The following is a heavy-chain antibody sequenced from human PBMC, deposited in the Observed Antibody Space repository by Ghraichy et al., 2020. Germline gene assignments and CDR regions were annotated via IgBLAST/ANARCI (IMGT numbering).Heavy chain of an antibody. CDR1: GGTFSSYT. D-gene: IGHD2-2*01. Sequence: SVKVSCKASGGTFSSYTISWVRQAPGQGLEWMGRIIPILGIANYAQKFQGRVTITADKSTSTAYMELSSLRSEDTAVYYCARVQEVPASYYYYMDVWGKGTTVTVS. J-gene: IGHJ6*03. CDR2: IIPILGIA. CDR3: ARVQEVPASYYYYMDV. V-gene: IGHV1-69*02.